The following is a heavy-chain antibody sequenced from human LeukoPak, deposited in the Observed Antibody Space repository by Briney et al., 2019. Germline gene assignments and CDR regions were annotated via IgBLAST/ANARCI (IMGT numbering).Heavy chain of an antibody. D-gene: IGHD3-22*01. J-gene: IGHJ6*02. Sequence: ASVKVSCKASGYTFTSYGINWVRQAPGQGLEWMGWISAYNGNTNYAQKLQGRVTMTTDTSTSTAYMELRSLRSDDTAVYYCASASSDSSGYYYYYYGMDVWGQGTTVTVSS. CDR1: GYTFTSYG. CDR3: ASASSDSSGYYYYYYGMDV. CDR2: ISAYNGNT. V-gene: IGHV1-18*01.